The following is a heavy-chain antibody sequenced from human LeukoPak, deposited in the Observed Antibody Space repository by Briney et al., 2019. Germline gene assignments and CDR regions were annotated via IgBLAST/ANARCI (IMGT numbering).Heavy chain of an antibody. J-gene: IGHJ4*02. Sequence: ASVKVSCKVSGYTLTELSMHWVRQAPGKGLEWMGGFDPEDGETIYAQKFQGRVTMTEDTSTDTAYMELSSLRSEDTAVYYCATDDSSGYYYRKTFDYWGRGTLVTVSS. V-gene: IGHV1-24*01. D-gene: IGHD3-22*01. CDR3: ATDDSSGYYYRKTFDY. CDR2: FDPEDGET. CDR1: GYTLTELS.